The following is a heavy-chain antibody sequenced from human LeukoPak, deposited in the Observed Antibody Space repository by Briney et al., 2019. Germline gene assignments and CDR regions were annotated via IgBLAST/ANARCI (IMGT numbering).Heavy chain of an antibody. CDR1: GYTFTGYY. CDR2: INPHSGAT. Sequence: ASVTVSCKASGYTFTGYYIRWVRQAPGQGPEWMGWINPHSGATNYAQKFQGRVTMTRDTSISTALMELSSLRSDDTAMYYCSRDLLMYYSGSGESTWGQ. D-gene: IGHD3-10*01. CDR3: SRDLLMYYSGSGEST. J-gene: IGHJ5*02. V-gene: IGHV1-2*02.